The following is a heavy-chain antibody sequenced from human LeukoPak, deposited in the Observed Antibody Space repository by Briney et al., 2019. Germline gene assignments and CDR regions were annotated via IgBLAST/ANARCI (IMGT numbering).Heavy chain of an antibody. J-gene: IGHJ6*03. D-gene: IGHD3-3*01. CDR1: GGSVGSDTYS. CDR2: IYYSGRT. Sequence: SETLSLTCAVSGGSVGSDTYSWSWIRQPPGKGLEWIGYIYYSGRTYYNPSLKSRVTISVDTSKNQFSLKLTSVTAADTAVYYCASQYNYDFWSGHYYYYYMDVWGKGTTVTVSS. V-gene: IGHV4-30-4*07. CDR3: ASQYNYDFWSGHYYYYYMDV.